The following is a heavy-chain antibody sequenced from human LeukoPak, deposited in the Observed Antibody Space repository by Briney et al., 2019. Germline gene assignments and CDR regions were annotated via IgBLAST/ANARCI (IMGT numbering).Heavy chain of an antibody. CDR3: AKDQFYYYDSSGYYYYFDY. D-gene: IGHD3-22*01. J-gene: IGHJ4*02. Sequence: GGSLRLSCAASGFTFSSYAMSWVRQAPGKGPEWVSAISGSGGSTYYADSVKGRFTIPRDNSKNTLYLQMNSLRAEDTAVYYCAKDQFYYYDSSGYYYYFDYWGQGTLVTVSS. V-gene: IGHV3-23*01. CDR2: ISGSGGST. CDR1: GFTFSSYA.